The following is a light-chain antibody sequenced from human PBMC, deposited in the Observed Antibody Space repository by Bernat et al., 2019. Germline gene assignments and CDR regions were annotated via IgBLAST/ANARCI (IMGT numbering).Light chain of an antibody. CDR2: WAS. Sequence: DIVMTQSPDSLAVSLAERATINCKSSQNLLHNTLKNNCLRWYQQKPGQPPRLLLYWASTRESGVPDRFSGSGSGTDFTLSITNLQAEDVGIYYCQQYYTTSYTFGQGTKLAIK. V-gene: IGKV4-1*01. CDR3: QQYYTTSYT. J-gene: IGKJ2*01. CDR1: QNLLHNTLKNNC.